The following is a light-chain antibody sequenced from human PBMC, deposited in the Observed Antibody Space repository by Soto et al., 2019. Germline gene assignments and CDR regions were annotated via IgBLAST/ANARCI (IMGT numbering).Light chain of an antibody. CDR2: GAS. J-gene: IGKJ2*01. CDR3: HQFGSSPLAFN. Sequence: ESMLTQSPGTLSLSPGERATLSCRASQSVSTRYLAWYQQKPGQAPRLLIYGASIRAAGIPDRFSGSGSGTDFTLPISRLVPEEFAVYYCHQFGSSPLAFNFVQGTKLEI. V-gene: IGKV3-20*01. CDR1: QSVSTRY.